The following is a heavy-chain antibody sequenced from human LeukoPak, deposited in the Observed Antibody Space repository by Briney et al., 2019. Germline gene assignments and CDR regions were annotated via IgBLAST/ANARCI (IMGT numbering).Heavy chain of an antibody. J-gene: IGHJ1*01. CDR2: ISAYNGNT. D-gene: IGHD5-18*01. CDR3: ARAVKSGYSLEYFQH. Sequence: ASVKVSCKASGYTFTSYGISWARQAPGQGLEWMGWISAYNGNTNYAQKLQGRVTMTTDTSTSTAYMELRSLRSDDTAVYYCARAVKSGYSLEYFQHWGQGTLVTVSS. CDR1: GYTFTSYG. V-gene: IGHV1-18*01.